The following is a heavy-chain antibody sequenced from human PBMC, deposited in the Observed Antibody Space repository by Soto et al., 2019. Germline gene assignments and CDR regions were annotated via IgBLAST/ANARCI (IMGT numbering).Heavy chain of an antibody. J-gene: IGHJ6*03. CDR3: AKGEGDYFSYYYYYMDV. CDR2: ISGSGGST. Sequence: EVQLLESGGGLVQPGGSLRLSCAASGFTFSSYAMSWVRQAPGKGLEWVSAISGSGGSTYYADSVKGRFTISRDNSKNTLYLQMNSRRAEDTAVYYCAKGEGDYFSYYYYYMDVWGKGTTVTVSS. CDR1: GFTFSSYA. V-gene: IGHV3-23*01. D-gene: IGHD4-17*01.